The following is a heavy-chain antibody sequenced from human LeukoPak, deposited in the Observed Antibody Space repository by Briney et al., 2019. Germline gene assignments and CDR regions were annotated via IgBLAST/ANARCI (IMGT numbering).Heavy chain of an antibody. CDR2: IYYSGST. D-gene: IGHD3-10*01. CDR1: GGSISSYY. CDR3: ARETGSAFDI. V-gene: IGHV4-59*01. J-gene: IGHJ3*02. Sequence: SETLSLTCTVSGGSISSYYWSWIRQSPGKGLEWIGYIYYSGSTNYNPSLKSRVTISVDTSKNQFSLKLSSVAAADTAVYYCARETGSAFDIWGQGTMVTVX.